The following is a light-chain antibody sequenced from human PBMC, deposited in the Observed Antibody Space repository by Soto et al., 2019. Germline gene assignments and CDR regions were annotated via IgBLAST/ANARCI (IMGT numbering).Light chain of an antibody. V-gene: IGKV3-15*01. CDR1: QSVSSN. J-gene: IGKJ4*01. Sequence: EIVMTQSPATLSVSPGERATLSCRASQSVSSNLAWYQQKPGQAPRLLIYGASTRATGIPARFSGSGFGTVFTLTISSLQSEDFAVYYCQQYNNWPLTFGGGTKVEIK. CDR3: QQYNNWPLT. CDR2: GAS.